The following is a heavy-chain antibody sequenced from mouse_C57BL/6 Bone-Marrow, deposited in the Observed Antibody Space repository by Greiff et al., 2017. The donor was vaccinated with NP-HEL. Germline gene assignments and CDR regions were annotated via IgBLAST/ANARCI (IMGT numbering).Heavy chain of an antibody. V-gene: IGHV5-12*01. J-gene: IGHJ3*01. CDR3: ARGGLYDGYYLFAY. CDR1: GFTFSDYY. D-gene: IGHD2-3*01. Sequence: EVQGVESGGGLVQPGGSLKLSCAASGFTFSDYYMYWVRQTPEKRLEWVAYISNGGGSTYYPDTVKGRFTISRDKAKNTLYLQMSRLKSEDTAMYYCARGGLYDGYYLFAYWGQGTLVTVSA. CDR2: ISNGGGST.